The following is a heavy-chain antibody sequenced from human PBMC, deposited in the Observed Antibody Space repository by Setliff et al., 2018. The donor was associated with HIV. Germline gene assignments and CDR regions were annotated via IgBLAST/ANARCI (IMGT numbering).Heavy chain of an antibody. CDR3: ARDGWELDRGRADYFDY. CDR1: GDSMRNQY. CDR2: IYYDGSTST. V-gene: IGHV4-59*11. D-gene: IGHD3-10*01. Sequence: SETLSLTCSVSGDSMRNQYWNWIRQSPGKGLELIGSIYYDGSTSTNANPSFKSRVTIDRDTSATTAYMELRSLRSEDTAVYYCARDGWELDRGRADYFDYWGQGALVTVSS. J-gene: IGHJ4*02.